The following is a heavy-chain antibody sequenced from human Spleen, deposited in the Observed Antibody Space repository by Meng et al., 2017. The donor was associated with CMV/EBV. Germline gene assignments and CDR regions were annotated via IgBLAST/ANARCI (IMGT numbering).Heavy chain of an antibody. CDR3: AREGWCNSGSCYSLDY. V-gene: IGHV1-2*02. CDR1: GYTFTGHY. CDR2: IYPASGGT. D-gene: IGHD2-2*02. J-gene: IGHJ4*02. Sequence: ASVKVSCKASGYTFTGHYLHWVRQAPGQGLEWMGWIYPASGGTNYAQNFQGRVTMTSDTSISTAYMEVYNLKSDDTAVYYCAREGWCNSGSCYSLDYWGQGTLVTVSS.